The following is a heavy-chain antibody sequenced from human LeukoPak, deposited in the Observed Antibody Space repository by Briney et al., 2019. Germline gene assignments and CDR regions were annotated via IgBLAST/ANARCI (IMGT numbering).Heavy chain of an antibody. D-gene: IGHD6-19*01. Sequence: SETLSLTCTVSGGSISSYYWSWIRQPPGKGLEWIGYIYYSGSTNYNPSLKSRVTISVDTSKNQFSLKLSSVTAADTAVYYCARPSSVVYSSGWYLGWYFDYWGQGTLVTVSS. CDR2: IYYSGST. V-gene: IGHV4-59*08. CDR1: GGSISSYY. J-gene: IGHJ4*02. CDR3: ARPSSVVYSSGWYLGWYFDY.